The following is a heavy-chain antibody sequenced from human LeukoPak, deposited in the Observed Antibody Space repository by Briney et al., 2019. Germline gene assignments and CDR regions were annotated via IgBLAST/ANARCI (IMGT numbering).Heavy chain of an antibody. Sequence: GGSLRLSCAASGFTFSSYAMSWVRQTPGKGLEWVSTINNNGGIKYYADSVKGRFTISRDSSKNTLFLHMNTLRAEDTAIYYCAKDRTVGASYWYFDLWGRGTLVTVSS. CDR1: GFTFSSYA. V-gene: IGHV3-23*01. CDR2: INNNGGIK. J-gene: IGHJ2*01. D-gene: IGHD1-26*01. CDR3: AKDRTVGASYWYFDL.